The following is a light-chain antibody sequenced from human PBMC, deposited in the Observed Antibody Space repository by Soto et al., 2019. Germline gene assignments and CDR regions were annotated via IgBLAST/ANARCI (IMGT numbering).Light chain of an antibody. CDR3: QQRSNWPLT. J-gene: IGKJ4*01. CDR2: DAS. Sequence: EIVLTQSPATLSLSPGERATLSCRASQSVSSYLAWYQQKPGQAPRLLIYDASNRATGIPARFSGSGSGTDFTLTISSLDPEHFAVYYCQQRSNWPLTFAGGTKVEIK. CDR1: QSVSSY. V-gene: IGKV3-11*01.